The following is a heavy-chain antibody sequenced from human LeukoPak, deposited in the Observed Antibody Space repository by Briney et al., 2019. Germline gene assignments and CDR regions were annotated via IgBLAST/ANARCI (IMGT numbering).Heavy chain of an antibody. Sequence: SSETLSLTCAVYGGSFSGYYWSWIRQPPGKGLEWIGEINHSGSTNYNPSLKSRVTISVDTSKNQFSLKLSSVTAADTAVYYCARLTLDTAMAPNWFDPRGQGTLVTVSS. CDR3: ARLTLDTAMAPNWFDP. CDR2: INHSGST. J-gene: IGHJ5*02. D-gene: IGHD5-18*01. V-gene: IGHV4-34*01. CDR1: GGSFSGYY.